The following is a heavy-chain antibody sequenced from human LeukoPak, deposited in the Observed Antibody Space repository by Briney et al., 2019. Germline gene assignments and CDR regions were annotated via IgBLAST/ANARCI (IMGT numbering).Heavy chain of an antibody. CDR3: VRDNLENQWLERSY. Sequence: GGSLRLSCAGSGFPFSSDAMNWVRQAPGKGLEWVASISGSTGSTQYADSVKGRFTVSRDNVKNSVYLQMNSLRAEDTAIYYCVRDNLENQWLERSYWGQGTLVTVSS. CDR1: GFPFSSDA. CDR2: ISGSTGST. D-gene: IGHD6-19*01. V-gene: IGHV3-23*01. J-gene: IGHJ4*02.